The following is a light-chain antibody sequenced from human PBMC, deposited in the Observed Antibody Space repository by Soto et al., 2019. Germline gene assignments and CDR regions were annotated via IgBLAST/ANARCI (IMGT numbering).Light chain of an antibody. CDR1: QSISRY. Sequence: VVLTLSPCTLSMKQGERTTLSGRASQSISRYLAWYQQKPGQGPRLLIYGASSRATGTPDRFSGSGSGTDFTLTINRLEPEDFALYYCQQYGSSPPTFGQGTKADIK. J-gene: IGKJ1*01. CDR3: QQYGSSPPT. V-gene: IGKV3-20*01. CDR2: GAS.